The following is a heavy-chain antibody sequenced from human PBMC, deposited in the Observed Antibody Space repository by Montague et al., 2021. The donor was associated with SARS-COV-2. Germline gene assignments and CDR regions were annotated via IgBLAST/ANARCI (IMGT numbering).Heavy chain of an antibody. CDR1: GGSISSSSYH. CDR3: ARLRYYGGNFGFQGLVDY. Sequence: SETLSLTCIVSGGSISSSSYHWGWIRQPPGKGLEWIGTIYYSGSTYYNPSLKSRVTISVDTPKNQFSLKSSSVTAADTAVYYCARLRYYGGNFGFQGLVDYWGQGALVTVSS. J-gene: IGHJ4*02. V-gene: IGHV4-39*01. CDR2: IYYSGST. D-gene: IGHD4-23*01.